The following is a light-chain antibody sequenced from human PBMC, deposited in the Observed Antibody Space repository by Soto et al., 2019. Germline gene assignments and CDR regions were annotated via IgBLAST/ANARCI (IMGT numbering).Light chain of an antibody. Sequence: QSVLTQPPSVSGAPGQRVTISCTGSSSNIGAGYDVHWYQQLPGTAPKLLIYANSNRPSGVPDRFFGSKSGNSASLAITGLQAEDEADYYCHSYDTSLSGVVFGGGTKLTVL. CDR1: SSNIGAGYD. CDR2: ANS. V-gene: IGLV1-40*01. J-gene: IGLJ2*01. CDR3: HSYDTSLSGVV.